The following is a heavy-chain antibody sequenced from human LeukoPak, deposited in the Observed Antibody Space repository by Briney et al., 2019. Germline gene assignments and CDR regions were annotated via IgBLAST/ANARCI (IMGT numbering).Heavy chain of an antibody. CDR2: IIPILGIA. CDR1: GGTFSSYA. V-gene: IGHV1-69*10. CDR3: ASVGTAMVRGFDY. Sequence: SVKVSCKASGGTFSSYAISWVRQAPGQGLEWMGWIIPILGIANYAQKFQGRVTITADKSTSTAYMELSSLRSEDTAVYYCASVGTAMVRGFDYWGQGTLVTVSS. D-gene: IGHD5-18*01. J-gene: IGHJ4*02.